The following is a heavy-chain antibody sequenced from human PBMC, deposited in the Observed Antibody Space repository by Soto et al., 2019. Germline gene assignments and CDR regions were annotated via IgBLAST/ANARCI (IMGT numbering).Heavy chain of an antibody. V-gene: IGHV3-48*03. CDR3: ASKIFGTTYFDY. CDR2: IRGGGSPI. Sequence: PGGSLRLSCAASGLTFSTYEMNWVRQAPGKGLEWVSYIRGGGSPILYADSVKGRFTFSRDNAKNSLYLQMNSLRAEDTAIYYCASKIFGTTYFDYWGQGALVTVSS. J-gene: IGHJ4*02. D-gene: IGHD1-7*01. CDR1: GLTFSTYE.